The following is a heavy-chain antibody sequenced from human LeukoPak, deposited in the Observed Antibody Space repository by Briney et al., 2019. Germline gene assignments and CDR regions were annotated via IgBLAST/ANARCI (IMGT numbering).Heavy chain of an antibody. CDR3: ARASRGNWFDP. J-gene: IGHJ5*02. CDR1: GFTFSRYW. Sequence: GGSLRLSCAASGFTFSRYWMHWVRQAPGKGMVWVSRIGDDGSTTAYADSVKGRFTISRDNAKNTLYLQMNSLRAEDTAVYYCARASRGNWFDPWGQGTLVTVSS. CDR2: IGDDGSTT. V-gene: IGHV3-74*01. D-gene: IGHD3-10*01.